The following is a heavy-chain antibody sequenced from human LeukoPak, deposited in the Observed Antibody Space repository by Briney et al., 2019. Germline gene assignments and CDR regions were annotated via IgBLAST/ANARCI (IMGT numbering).Heavy chain of an antibody. CDR3: AKDSSLRYFDWLSLHFDY. CDR1: GFTFSSYG. V-gene: IGHV3-30*18. Sequence: GGSLRLSCAASGFTFSSYGMHWVRQAPGKGLEWVAVISYDGSNKYYADSVKGRFTISRDNSKNTLYLQMNSQRAEDTAVYYCAKDSSLRYFDWLSLHFDYWGQGTLVTVSS. D-gene: IGHD3-9*01. CDR2: ISYDGSNK. J-gene: IGHJ4*02.